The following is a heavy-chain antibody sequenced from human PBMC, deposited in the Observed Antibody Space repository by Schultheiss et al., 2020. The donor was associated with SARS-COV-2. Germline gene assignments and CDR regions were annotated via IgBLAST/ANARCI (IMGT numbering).Heavy chain of an antibody. Sequence: SETLSLTCTVSGGSVSSGSYYWSWIRQPPGKGLEWIGYIYYSGSTYYNPSLKSRVTISVDTSKNQFSLKLSSVTAADTAVYYCARVNGVAATPGYYYYYGMDVWGQGTTVTVSS. CDR2: IYYSGST. CDR1: GGSVSSGSYY. J-gene: IGHJ6*02. CDR3: ARVNGVAATPGYYYYYGMDV. D-gene: IGHD2-15*01. V-gene: IGHV4-61*01.